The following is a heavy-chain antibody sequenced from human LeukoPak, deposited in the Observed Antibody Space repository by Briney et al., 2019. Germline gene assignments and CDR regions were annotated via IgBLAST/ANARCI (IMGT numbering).Heavy chain of an antibody. CDR1: GFTFSSYA. J-gene: IGHJ6*03. Sequence: GGSLRLSCAASGFTFSSYAMSWVRQAPGKGLEWVSAISGSGGSTYYADSVKGRFTISRDNPKNTLYLQMNSLRAEDTAVYYCARRSPYYYYMDVWGKGTTVTVSS. CDR2: ISGSGGST. D-gene: IGHD6-13*01. CDR3: ARRSPYYYYMDV. V-gene: IGHV3-23*01.